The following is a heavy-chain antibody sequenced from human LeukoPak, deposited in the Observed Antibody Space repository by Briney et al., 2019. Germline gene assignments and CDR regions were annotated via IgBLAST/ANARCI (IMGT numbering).Heavy chain of an antibody. D-gene: IGHD1-26*01. V-gene: IGHV3-23*01. CDR2: ISDSGDST. Sequence: GGSLRLSCVASGFTFSSYAMNWVRQAPGKGLDWVSGISDSGDSTYYADSVKGRFTISRDISKNTLYLQMNSLRAEDTAVYYCVRDLGGRSGHWGQGTLVTVSS. J-gene: IGHJ4*02. CDR3: VRDLGGRSGH. CDR1: GFTFSSYA.